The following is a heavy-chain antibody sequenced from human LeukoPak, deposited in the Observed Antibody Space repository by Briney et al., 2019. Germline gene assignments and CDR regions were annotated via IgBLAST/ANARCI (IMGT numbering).Heavy chain of an antibody. CDR1: GYTFTSYG. CDR2: ISAYNGNT. V-gene: IGHV1-18*01. Sequence: GSVKVSCKASGYTFTSYGISWVRQAPGQGLEWMGWISAYNGNTNYAQELQGRVTMTTDTSTSTAYMELRSLRSDDTAVYYCARIVVVPAAMYYFDYWGQGTLVTVSS. D-gene: IGHD2-2*01. CDR3: ARIVVVPAAMYYFDY. J-gene: IGHJ4*02.